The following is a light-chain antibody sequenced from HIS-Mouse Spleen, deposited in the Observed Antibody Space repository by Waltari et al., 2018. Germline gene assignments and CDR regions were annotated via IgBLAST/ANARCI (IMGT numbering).Light chain of an antibody. Sequence: SYVLTQPPSVSVAPGKTARITCGGNNIGSKSVHWYQQKPGQAPVLVVYADSDRPSGIPERFSGSNSGNTATLTISRVEAGDEADYYCQVWDSSSDHLVVFGGGTKLTVL. J-gene: IGLJ2*01. CDR1: NIGSKS. CDR2: ADS. CDR3: QVWDSSSDHLVV. V-gene: IGLV3-21*03.